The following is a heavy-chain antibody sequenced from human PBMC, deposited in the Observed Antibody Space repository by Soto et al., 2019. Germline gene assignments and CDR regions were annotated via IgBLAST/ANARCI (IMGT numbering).Heavy chain of an antibody. CDR2: IYWDDDK. Sequence: QITLKESGPTLVKPTQTLTLTCTFSGFSLSTSGVGVGWIRQPPGKALEWLALIYWDDDKRYSPSLKSRLTLTKDPSKNQVVLTMTTMAPVDTATYYCAAGELLYWVYWGQGTLVTVSS. J-gene: IGHJ4*02. V-gene: IGHV2-5*02. CDR3: AAGELLYWVY. D-gene: IGHD3-10*01. CDR1: GFSLSTSGVG.